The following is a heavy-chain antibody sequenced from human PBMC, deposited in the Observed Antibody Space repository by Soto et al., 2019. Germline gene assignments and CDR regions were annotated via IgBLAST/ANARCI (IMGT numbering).Heavy chain of an antibody. CDR1: GFTFSTYA. Sequence: EVQLLESGGGLVQPGGSLRLSCAASGFTFSTYAMSWVRQSPGKGLEWVSSISGGAASTYYADSVKGRFTISRDNAKNTVYLQMNTLRAEDTAVYYSAKDRPLTQRYGMDVWDHGTTVTVSS. J-gene: IGHJ6*02. CDR3: AKDRPLTQRYGMDV. V-gene: IGHV3-23*01. D-gene: IGHD5-18*01. CDR2: ISGGAAST.